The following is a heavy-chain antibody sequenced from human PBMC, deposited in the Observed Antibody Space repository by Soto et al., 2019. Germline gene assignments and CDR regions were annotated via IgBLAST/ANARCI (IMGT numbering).Heavy chain of an antibody. CDR3: ARNKLERRHFYYFDY. J-gene: IGHJ4*02. CDR1: GGTFSSYA. CDR2: IIPIFGTA. D-gene: IGHD1-1*01. V-gene: IGHV1-69*13. Sequence: SVKVSCKASGGTFSSYAISWVRQAPGQGLEWMGGIIPIFGTANYAQKFQGRVMITADESTSTAYMELSSLRSEDTAVYYCARNKLERRHFYYFDYWGQGTLVTVSS.